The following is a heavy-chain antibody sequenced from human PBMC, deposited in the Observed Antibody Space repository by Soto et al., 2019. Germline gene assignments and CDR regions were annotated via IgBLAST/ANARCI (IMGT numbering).Heavy chain of an antibody. CDR1: AFTFGDSY. CDR3: AKAGNYRFDN. V-gene: IGHV3-11*06. Sequence: PGGSLRLSCAGSAFTFGDSYMSWIRQAPGKGLEWLSYISPWSRYPAYADSVKGRFTIYRDNAKNKLYLQMNILRVEDTDVYFCAKAGNYRFDNWGLGTLVTVSS. CDR2: ISPWSRYP. D-gene: IGHD1-1*01. J-gene: IGHJ4*02.